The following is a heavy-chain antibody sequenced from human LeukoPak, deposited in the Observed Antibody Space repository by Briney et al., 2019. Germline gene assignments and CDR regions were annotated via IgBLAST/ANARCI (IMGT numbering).Heavy chain of an antibody. CDR3: ARGGELRGEDY. CDR1: GGSISSYY. CDR2: IYYSGST. V-gene: IGHV4-59*08. Sequence: SETLSLTCTVSGGSISSYYWSWIRQPPGKGLEWIGYIYYSGSTNYNPSLKSRVTISVDTSKNQFSLKLSSVTAADTAVYYCARGGELRGEDYWGQGTLVTVSS. J-gene: IGHJ4*02. D-gene: IGHD1-26*01.